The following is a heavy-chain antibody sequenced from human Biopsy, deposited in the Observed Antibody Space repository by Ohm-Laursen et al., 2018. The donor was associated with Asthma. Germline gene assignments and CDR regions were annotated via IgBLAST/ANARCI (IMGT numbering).Heavy chain of an antibody. Sequence: GTLSLTCTVSGGSITSSSYYWGWIRQPPGKGMEWIGSMYHSGSPYYHPSLKSRATISVDTSKNRLSLKMSSVTAADTAVYFCVRHQYSSSWSTFDYWGQGALVTISS. D-gene: IGHD3-22*01. J-gene: IGHJ4*02. CDR3: VRHQYSSSWSTFDY. CDR1: GGSITSSSYY. V-gene: IGHV4-39*01. CDR2: MYHSGSP.